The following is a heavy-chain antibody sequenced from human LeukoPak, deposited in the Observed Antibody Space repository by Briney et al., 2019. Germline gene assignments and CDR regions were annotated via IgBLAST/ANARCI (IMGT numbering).Heavy chain of an antibody. CDR3: GMSGDRVPHQDDVFDV. CDR2: IYPGDSGP. V-gene: IGHV5-51*01. Sequence: GESLKISCKVSGDSFTSYCIGWVRQMPGKGLEWMGIIYPGDSGPTYSPSFQGQVTISVDKSINTAYLQWSSLQASDTAMYYCGMSGDRVPHQDDVFDVWGQGTMVTVST. CDR1: GDSFTSYC. D-gene: IGHD1-26*01. J-gene: IGHJ3*01.